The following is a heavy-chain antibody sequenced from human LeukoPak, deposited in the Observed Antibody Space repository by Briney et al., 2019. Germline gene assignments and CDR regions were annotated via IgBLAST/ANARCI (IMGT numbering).Heavy chain of an antibody. D-gene: IGHD3-9*01. Sequence: GESLKISCETSGYSFTSYWIGWVRQLPGKGLEWMGIIYPGDSDTRYSPSFQGQVTISADKSISTAYLQWSSLKASDTAMYYCARQEGLRYFDGWFDPWGQGTLVTVSS. CDR2: IYPGDSDT. CDR3: ARQEGLRYFDGWFDP. CDR1: GYSFTSYW. J-gene: IGHJ5*02. V-gene: IGHV5-51*01.